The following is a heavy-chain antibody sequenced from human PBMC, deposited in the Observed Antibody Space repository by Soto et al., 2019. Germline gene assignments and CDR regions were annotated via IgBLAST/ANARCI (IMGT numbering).Heavy chain of an antibody. CDR1: GGSISSNSYH. J-gene: IGHJ5*02. CDR3: SRLTTTGKWFDP. CDR2: IRYSGGT. Sequence: PSETLSLTCTVSGGSISSNSYHWGWIRQPPGKGLEWIGNIRYSGGTYYNPSLMSRVSISVDTSKNQFSLRPNSVTTADAAVYYCSRLTTTGKWFDPWGQGTLVTVSS. D-gene: IGHD4-17*01. V-gene: IGHV4-39*01.